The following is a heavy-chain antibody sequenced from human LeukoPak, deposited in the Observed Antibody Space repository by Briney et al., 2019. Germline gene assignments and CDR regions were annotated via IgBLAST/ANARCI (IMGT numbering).Heavy chain of an antibody. CDR3: ASQHPADY. V-gene: IGHV3-30*03. J-gene: IGHJ4*02. CDR2: ISYDGSNE. CDR1: GFTFSSYG. Sequence: PGGSLRLSCAASGFTFSSYGMHWVRQAPGKGLEWVAVISYDGSNEYYADSVKGRFTISRDNSKNTLYLQMNSLRAEDTAVYYCASQHPADYWGQGTLVTVSS.